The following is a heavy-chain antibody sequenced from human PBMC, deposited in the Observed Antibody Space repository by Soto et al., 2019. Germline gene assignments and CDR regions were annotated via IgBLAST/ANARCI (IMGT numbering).Heavy chain of an antibody. CDR1: ELKIGGHA. CDR3: VLEERQLANFDY. J-gene: IGHJ4*02. Sequence: GGPKRLSCRAAELKIGGHAGHWIRKETGEGLVWVSRISGGSDTASADSVKGRFTVSRDNARNTLYLQMNSLRAEDTAVYYCVLEERQLANFDYWGQGTLVTVSS. V-gene: IGHV3-74*01. CDR2: ISGGSDT. D-gene: IGHD1-1*01.